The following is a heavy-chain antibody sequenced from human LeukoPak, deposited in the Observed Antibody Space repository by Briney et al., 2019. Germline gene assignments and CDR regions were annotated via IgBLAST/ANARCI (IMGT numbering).Heavy chain of an antibody. CDR1: GFTFSSYW. CDR2: IKQGGSEK. V-gene: IGHV3-7*01. CDR3: ARESKGRSKIDY. J-gene: IGHJ4*02. D-gene: IGHD4-17*01. Sequence: GGSLRLSRAASGFTFSSYWMSWVRQAPGKGLEWVGNIKQGGSEKYYVDSVEGRFTISRDNAKDSLYLQMNSLRAEDTAVYYCARESKGRSKIDYWGQGTLVTVSS.